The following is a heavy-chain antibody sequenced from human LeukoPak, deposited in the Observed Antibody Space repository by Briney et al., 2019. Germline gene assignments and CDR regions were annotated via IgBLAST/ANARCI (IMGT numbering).Heavy chain of an antibody. J-gene: IGHJ4*02. D-gene: IGHD6-6*01. Sequence: GGSLRLSCAASGFTFRVYGMHWVRLAPGKGLEWVAVISYDGSNKYFADSVKGRFTISRDNSKNTLYLQMNSLRAEDTAVYYCAKDGISYSRSSEREFDYWGQGTLVTVSS. V-gene: IGHV3-30*18. CDR2: ISYDGSNK. CDR3: AKDGISYSRSSEREFDY. CDR1: GFTFRVYG.